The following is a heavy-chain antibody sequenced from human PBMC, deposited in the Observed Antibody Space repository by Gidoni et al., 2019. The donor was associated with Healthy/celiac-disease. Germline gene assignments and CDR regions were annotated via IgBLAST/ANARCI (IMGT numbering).Heavy chain of an antibody. CDR1: GGSISSSSYY. D-gene: IGHD2-21*02. Sequence: QLQLQESGPGLVKPSETLSLPCTASGGSISSSSYYWGWIRQPPGKWLEWIGSIYYSGGTYYNPSLKSRVTISVDTSKNQFSLKLSSVTAADTAVYYCARLLKVVTLFDYWGQGTLVTVSS. CDR3: ARLLKVVTLFDY. V-gene: IGHV4-39*01. J-gene: IGHJ4*02. CDR2: IYYSGGT.